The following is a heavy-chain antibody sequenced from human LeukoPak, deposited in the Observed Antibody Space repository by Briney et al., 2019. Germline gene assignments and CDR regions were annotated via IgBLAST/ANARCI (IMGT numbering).Heavy chain of an antibody. CDR1: GDSINSEIYY. J-gene: IGHJ4*02. CDR2: IYYTGST. CDR3: ARADLACGGDCYSTFDY. Sequence: SETLSLTCTVSGDSINSEIYYWSWIRQHPGKGLEWLGYIYYTGSTYYNPSLKSRLTLSMDTSKNQFSLDLTSVTAADTAVYYCARADLACGGDCYSTFDYWGQGTLVTVSS. V-gene: IGHV4-31*03. D-gene: IGHD2-21*01.